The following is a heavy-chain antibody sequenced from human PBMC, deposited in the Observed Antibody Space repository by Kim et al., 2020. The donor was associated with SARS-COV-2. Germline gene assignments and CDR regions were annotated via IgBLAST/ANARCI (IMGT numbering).Heavy chain of an antibody. CDR3: ARYSGYDFGFDP. V-gene: IGHV4-59*10. Sequence: THYPSLRCRVTISIEASKNQFSLKRSSVTAACTAVYYCARYSGYDFGFDPWGQGTLVTVSS. J-gene: IGHJ5*02. D-gene: IGHD5-12*01.